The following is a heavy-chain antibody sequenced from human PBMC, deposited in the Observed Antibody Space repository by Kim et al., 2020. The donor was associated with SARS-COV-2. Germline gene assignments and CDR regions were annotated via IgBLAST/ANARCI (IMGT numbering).Heavy chain of an antibody. Sequence: KGRFTISRDNAKNSLYLQMNSLRAEDTALYYCAKAMDYYDSSGYWTFFDYWGQGTLVTVSS. D-gene: IGHD3-22*01. V-gene: IGHV3-9*01. J-gene: IGHJ4*02. CDR3: AKAMDYYDSSGYWTFFDY.